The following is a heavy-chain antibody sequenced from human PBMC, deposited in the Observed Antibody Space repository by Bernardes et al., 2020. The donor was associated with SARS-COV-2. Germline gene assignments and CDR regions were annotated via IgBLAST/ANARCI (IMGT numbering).Heavy chain of an antibody. V-gene: IGHV3-30*03. CDR2: ISYDGSNK. CDR1: GFTFSSYG. CDR3: ARDNVDSSSDY. J-gene: IGHJ4*02. Sequence: SLRLSCAASGFTFSSYGMHWVRQAPGKGLEWVAVISYDGSNKYYADSVKGRFTISRDNSKNTLYLQMNSLRAEDTAVYYCARDNVDSSSDYWGQGTLVTVSS. D-gene: IGHD6-6*01.